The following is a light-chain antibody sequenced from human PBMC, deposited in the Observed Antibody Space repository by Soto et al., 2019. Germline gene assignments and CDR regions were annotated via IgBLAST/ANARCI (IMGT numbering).Light chain of an antibody. Sequence: EIVLTQSPATLSLSPGERATLSCRASQSVSIYLAWYQQRPGQAPRLLIYDASNRATGIPARFSGSGSGTDFTLTISSLEPEDFAVYYCQQRSNWRRAFGQGTKVDI. J-gene: IGKJ1*01. CDR1: QSVSIY. V-gene: IGKV3-11*01. CDR3: QQRSNWRRA. CDR2: DAS.